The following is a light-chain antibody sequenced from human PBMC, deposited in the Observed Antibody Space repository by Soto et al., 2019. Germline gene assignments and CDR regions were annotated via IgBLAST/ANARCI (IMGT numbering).Light chain of an antibody. V-gene: IGLV2-14*02. J-gene: IGLJ1*01. CDR3: SSYTSSSTYV. Sequence: QSALTQPASVSGSPEQSITISCTGTSSDVGSYNLVSWYQQHPGKAPKVMIYEATKRPSGVSNRFSGSKSGNTASLTISGLQAEDEADYYCSSYTSSSTYVFGIGTKLTVL. CDR1: SSDVGSYNL. CDR2: EAT.